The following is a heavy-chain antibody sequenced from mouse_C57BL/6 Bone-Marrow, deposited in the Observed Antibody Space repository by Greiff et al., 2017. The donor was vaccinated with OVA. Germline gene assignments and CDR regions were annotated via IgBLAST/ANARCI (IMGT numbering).Heavy chain of an antibody. V-gene: IGHV1-64*01. CDR2: IHPNSGST. D-gene: IGHD2-3*01. CDR1: GYTFTSYW. Sequence: QVQLQQPGAELVKPGASVKLSCKASGYTFTSYWMHWVKQRPGQGLEWIGMIHPNSGSTNYNEKFKSKATLTVDKSSSTAYMQLSSLTSEDSAVYYGESGGFYGYYLYYFDYWGQGTTLTVSS. CDR3: ESGGFYGYYLYYFDY. J-gene: IGHJ2*01.